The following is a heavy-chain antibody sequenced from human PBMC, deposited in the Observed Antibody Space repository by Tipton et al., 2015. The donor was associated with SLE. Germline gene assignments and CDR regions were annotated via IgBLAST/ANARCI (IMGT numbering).Heavy chain of an antibody. CDR3: GANIPPHYPAF. CDR2: IKGDGSEK. J-gene: IGHJ4*02. D-gene: IGHD4/OR15-4a*01. Sequence: SLRLSCAASGFIFSSTWMTWVRQAPGKGLEWVANIKGDGSEKHYVDSVKGRFTISRDNAENSVYLEMSSLKAEDTALYYCGANIPPHYPAFWGQASQVTVSS. CDR1: GFIFSSTW. V-gene: IGHV3-7*01.